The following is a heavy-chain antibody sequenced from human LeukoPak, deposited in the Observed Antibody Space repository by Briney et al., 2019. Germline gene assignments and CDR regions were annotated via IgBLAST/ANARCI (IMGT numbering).Heavy chain of an antibody. CDR3: ARDIWFQQLVPYYFDY. Sequence: SETLSLTCTVSGGSISSYYWSWIRQPAGKGLEWIGRIYTSGSTNYNPSLKSRVTMSVDTSKNQFSLKLSSVTAADTAVYYCARDIWFQQLVPYYFDYWGQGTLVTVSS. CDR2: IYTSGST. CDR1: GGSISSYY. J-gene: IGHJ4*02. D-gene: IGHD6-13*01. V-gene: IGHV4-4*07.